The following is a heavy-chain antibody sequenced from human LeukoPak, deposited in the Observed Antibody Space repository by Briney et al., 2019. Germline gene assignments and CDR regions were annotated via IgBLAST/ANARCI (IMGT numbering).Heavy chain of an antibody. D-gene: IGHD3-10*01. Sequence: PGGSLRLSCAASGLTFSNAWIRWPRQAPEKGLEWVGRFKNKTDGGTTDYAAPVKGRLTISRDDSKNTLYLQMNSLKTEDTAVYYCTATPHVLLWFGELFYFDYWGQGTLVTVSS. J-gene: IGHJ4*02. V-gene: IGHV3-15*01. CDR1: GLTFSNAW. CDR3: TATPHVLLWFGELFYFDY. CDR2: FKNKTDGGTT.